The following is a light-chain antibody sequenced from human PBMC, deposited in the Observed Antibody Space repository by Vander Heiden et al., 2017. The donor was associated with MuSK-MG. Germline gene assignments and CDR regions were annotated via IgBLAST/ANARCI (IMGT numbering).Light chain of an antibody. J-gene: IGLJ1*01. Sequence: TISCTGTSSDVGGYNYVSWYQQHPGKAPKLMIYDVSNRPSGVSNRFSGSKSGNTASLTISGLQAEDEADYYCSSYTSSSTPYVFGTGTKVTVL. CDR2: DVS. V-gene: IGLV2-14*04. CDR3: SSYTSSSTPYV. CDR1: SSDVGGYNY.